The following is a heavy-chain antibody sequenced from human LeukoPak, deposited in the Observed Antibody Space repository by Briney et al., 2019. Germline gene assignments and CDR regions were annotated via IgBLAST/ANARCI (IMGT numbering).Heavy chain of an antibody. J-gene: IGHJ4*02. CDR3: ARDSAGNDY. Sequence: GGSLRLSCAAYGFTFSTYWMSWVRQAPGKGLEWVANIKQDGSENYYVASVKGRFTISRDNAKNSLYLQMTSLRAEDTAMYYCARDSAGNDYWGQGTLVTVSS. D-gene: IGHD6-13*01. CDR1: GFTFSTYW. V-gene: IGHV3-7*01. CDR2: IKQDGSEN.